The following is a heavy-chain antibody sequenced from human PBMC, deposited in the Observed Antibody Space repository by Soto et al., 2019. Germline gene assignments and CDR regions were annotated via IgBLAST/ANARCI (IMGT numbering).Heavy chain of an antibody. CDR2: IYYSGST. D-gene: IGHD6-19*01. J-gene: IGHJ5*02. CDR1: GGSISSYY. CDR3: ARAQAVAGTINWFDP. Sequence: SVTLSLTCTVSGGSISSYYWSWIRQPPGKGLEWIGYIYYSGSTNYNPSLKSRVTISIDTSKNQFSLKLSSVTAADTAVYYCARAQAVAGTINWFDPWGQGTLVTVSS. V-gene: IGHV4-59*01.